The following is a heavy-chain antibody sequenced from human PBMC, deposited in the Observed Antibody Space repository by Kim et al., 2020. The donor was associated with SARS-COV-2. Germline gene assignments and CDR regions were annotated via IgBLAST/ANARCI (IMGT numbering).Heavy chain of an antibody. D-gene: IGHD3-10*01. Sequence: GESLKISCKGSGYSFTSYWISWVRQMPGKGLEWMGRIDPSDSYTNYSPSFQGHVTISADKSISTAYLQWSSLKASDTAMYYCASITMVRGVIADYYYYGMDVWGQGTTVTVSS. CDR2: IDPSDSYT. CDR3: ASITMVRGVIADYYYYGMDV. V-gene: IGHV5-10-1*01. J-gene: IGHJ6*02. CDR1: GYSFTSYW.